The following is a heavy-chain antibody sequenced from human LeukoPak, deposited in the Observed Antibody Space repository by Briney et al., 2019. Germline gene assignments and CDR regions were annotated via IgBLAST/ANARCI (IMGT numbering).Heavy chain of an antibody. CDR3: ARAVLGVVPAAMWGYDSSGPRPYYFDY. J-gene: IGHJ4*02. CDR1: GGSFSGYY. Sequence: PSETLSLTCAVYGGSFSGYYWSWLRQPPGKGLEWIGEINHSGSTNYNPSLKSRVTISVDTSKNQFSLKLSSVTAADTAVYYCARAVLGVVPAAMWGYDSSGPRPYYFDYWGQGTLVTVSS. CDR2: INHSGST. D-gene: IGHD2-2*01. V-gene: IGHV4-34*01.